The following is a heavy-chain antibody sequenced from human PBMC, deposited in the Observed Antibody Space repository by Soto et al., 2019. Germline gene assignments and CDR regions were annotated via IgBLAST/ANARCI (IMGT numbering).Heavy chain of an antibody. Sequence: QVQLVESGGGVVQPGRSLRLSCAASGFTFSSYGMHWVRQAPGKGLEWVAVISYDGSNKYYADSVKGRFTISRDNSKNTLYLQMNSLRAEDTAVYYCAKADLVGATKYAFDIWGQGTMVTVSS. CDR2: ISYDGSNK. D-gene: IGHD1-26*01. CDR3: AKADLVGATKYAFDI. J-gene: IGHJ3*02. CDR1: GFTFSSYG. V-gene: IGHV3-30*18.